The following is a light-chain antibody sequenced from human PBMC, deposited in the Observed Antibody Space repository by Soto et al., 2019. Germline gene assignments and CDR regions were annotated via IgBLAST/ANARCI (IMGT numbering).Light chain of an antibody. CDR3: QQRSDWPTELT. J-gene: IGKJ4*01. Sequence: EIVLTQSPATLSLSPGDRATLSCRASQSVRSSLAWFQQKPGQAPRLLIYDASKRATGIPARFSGSASGADFTLTISSLEPGDFAVYYCQQRSDWPTELTLGGGTKVDIK. CDR2: DAS. CDR1: QSVRSS. V-gene: IGKV3-11*01.